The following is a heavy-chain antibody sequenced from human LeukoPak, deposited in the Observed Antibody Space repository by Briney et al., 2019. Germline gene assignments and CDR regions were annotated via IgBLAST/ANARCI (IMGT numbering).Heavy chain of an antibody. Sequence: ASVKVSCKASGYTFSIYNMHWVRQAPGQGLEWMGIINPSGGSASDTQKFQGRVTMTRDTSTSTLYMELSSLRSEDTAVCYCAREGVAATGLDYWGQGTLVTVSS. CDR2: INPSGGSA. CDR1: GYTFSIYN. D-gene: IGHD6-13*01. J-gene: IGHJ4*02. CDR3: AREGVAATGLDY. V-gene: IGHV1-46*01.